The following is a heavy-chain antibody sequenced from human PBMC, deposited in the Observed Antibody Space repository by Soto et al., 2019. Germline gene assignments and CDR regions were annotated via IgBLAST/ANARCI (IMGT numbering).Heavy chain of an antibody. D-gene: IGHD2-8*02. CDR2: IYYSGST. V-gene: IGHV4-61*08. CDR3: ARDGSTGGFDY. Sequence: SETLSLTCTVSGGSISSGDYYWSWIRQPPGKGLEWIAYIYYSGSTKYNPSLKSRVTISLDTSKNQFSLKLNSVTAADTAVYYCARDGSTGGFDYWGQGNTVTVSS. J-gene: IGHJ4*02. CDR1: GGSISSGDYY.